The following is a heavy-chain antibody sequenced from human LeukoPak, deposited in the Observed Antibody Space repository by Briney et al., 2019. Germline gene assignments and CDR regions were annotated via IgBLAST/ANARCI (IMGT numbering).Heavy chain of an antibody. V-gene: IGHV3-30*18. CDR3: AKDDQDYGDYVALPDY. CDR2: VSYGGSNK. Sequence: GGSLRLSCAASGFTFSSYGMHWVRQAPGKGLEWVAVVSYGGSNKYYADSVKGRFTISRDNSKNTLYLQMNSLRAEDTAVYYCAKDDQDYGDYVALPDYWGQGTLVTVSS. J-gene: IGHJ4*02. D-gene: IGHD4-17*01. CDR1: GFTFSSYG.